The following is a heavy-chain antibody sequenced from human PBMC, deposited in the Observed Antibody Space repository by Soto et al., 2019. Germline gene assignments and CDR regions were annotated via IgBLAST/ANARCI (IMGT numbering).Heavy chain of an antibody. CDR1: GFTFSSYT. CDR3: ARSGYTTEAD. J-gene: IGHJ4*02. Sequence: EVQLMESGGGLVKPGGSLRLSCAASGFTFSSYTMIWVRQAPGKGLEWVSSISSSSSYIYYADSVKGRFTISRDNAKNALELQMNSLRAEDKAVYYSARSGYTTEADWGQGTLVSVSS. D-gene: IGHD5-12*01. V-gene: IGHV3-21*01. CDR2: ISSSSSYI.